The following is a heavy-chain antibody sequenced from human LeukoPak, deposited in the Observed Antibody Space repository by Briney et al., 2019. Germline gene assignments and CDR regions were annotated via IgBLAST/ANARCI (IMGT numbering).Heavy chain of an antibody. CDR2: IYTSGSA. V-gene: IGHV4-4*07. D-gene: IGHD5-24*01. CDR3: ARGPDRRDGYKSLDY. Sequence: SETLSLTCTVSGGSISNYYWSWIRQPAGKGLEWIGRIYTSGSANYNPSLKSRVAMSVDTSENQFSLKLYSMTAADTAVYYRARGPDRRDGYKSLDYWGQGTLVTVSS. J-gene: IGHJ4*02. CDR1: GGSISNYY.